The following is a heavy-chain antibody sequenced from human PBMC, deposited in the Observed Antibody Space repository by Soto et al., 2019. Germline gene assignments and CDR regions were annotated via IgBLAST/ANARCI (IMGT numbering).Heavy chain of an antibody. J-gene: IGHJ4*02. CDR1: GYTFTIYW. D-gene: IGHD5-12*01. Sequence: GESLKISCKASGYTFTIYWIGWVRQMPGKGLEWMGIIYPGDSDTRYSPSFRGQVTISADKTTNTAYLQWSSLKASDTAVYYCARRRRDGYNADDYWGQGTPVTVSS. V-gene: IGHV5-51*01. CDR2: IYPGDSDT. CDR3: ARRRRDGYNADDY.